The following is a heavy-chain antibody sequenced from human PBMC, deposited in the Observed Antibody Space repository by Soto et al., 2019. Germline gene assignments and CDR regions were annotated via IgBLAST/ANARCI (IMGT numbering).Heavy chain of an antibody. CDR1: GYSISSGYY. CDR3: ASGRTYSNYVWYYYYYGMDV. D-gene: IGHD4-4*01. J-gene: IGHJ6*02. V-gene: IGHV4-38-2*01. Sequence: SETLSLTCAVSGYSISSGYYWGWIRQPPGKGLEWIGSIYHSGSTYYNPSLKSRVTISVDTSKNQFSLRLSSVTAADTAVYYCASGRTYSNYVWYYYYYGMDVWGQGTTVTVSS. CDR2: IYHSGST.